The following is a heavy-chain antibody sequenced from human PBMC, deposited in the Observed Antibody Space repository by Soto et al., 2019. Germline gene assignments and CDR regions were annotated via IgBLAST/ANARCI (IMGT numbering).Heavy chain of an antibody. CDR3: VSDRGYGHASVPYS. V-gene: IGHV3-30*03. CDR1: GFTFTSYG. Sequence: QAHLVESGGGVVQPGRSLRLSCAASGFTFTSYGMHWVRQAPGTRLEWVAVISYDGGLQHYVDSVKGRFTISRDNSKNMVLLQMNSLRAEEPAVYYCVSDRGYGHASVPYSWGQGTLVSVSS. J-gene: IGHJ4*02. CDR2: ISYDGGLQ. D-gene: IGHD5-18*01.